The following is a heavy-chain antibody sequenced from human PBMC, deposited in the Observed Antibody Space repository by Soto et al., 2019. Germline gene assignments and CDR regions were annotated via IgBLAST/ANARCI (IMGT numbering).Heavy chain of an antibody. CDR3: AIGEWLSTSYFNC. V-gene: IGHV3-23*01. D-gene: IGHD3-3*01. CDR2: LGGSNSDT. CDR1: GFTFSDYA. J-gene: IGHJ4*02. Sequence: GGSLRLSCAASGFTFSDYAMSWVRQAPGKGLEWVSGLGGSNSDTHYAASVEGRFSVSRDNSRSTLFLQMSSLRIEGTAVYYCAIGEWLSTSYFNCWGRGTLVTVSS.